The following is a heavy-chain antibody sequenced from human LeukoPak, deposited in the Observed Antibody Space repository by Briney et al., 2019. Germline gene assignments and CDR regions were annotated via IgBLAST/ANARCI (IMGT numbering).Heavy chain of an antibody. CDR3: VKDVSSTYYYFDY. D-gene: IGHD6-13*01. J-gene: IGHJ4*02. Sequence: PGRSLRLSCSASGFTFSSYAMHWVRQAPGKGLEYVSAISTNGGVTYYADSVKGRFTISRDNSKDTLYLEISSLRVDDTAVYYCVKDVSSTYYYFDYWGQGTLVTVSS. V-gene: IGHV3-64D*09. CDR1: GFTFSSYA. CDR2: ISTNGGVT.